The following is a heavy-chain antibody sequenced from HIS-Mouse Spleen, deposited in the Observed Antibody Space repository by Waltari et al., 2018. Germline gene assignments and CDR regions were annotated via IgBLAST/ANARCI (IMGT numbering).Heavy chain of an antibody. Sequence: QVQLQESGPGLVKPSETLSLTFTVSGYSLSMGYYWGWVRQPPGKGLVWIGSIYHSGSTYYNPSLKSRVTISVDTSKNQFSLKLSSVTAADTAVYYCARGDCSSTSCYYHYFDYWGQGTLVTVSS. D-gene: IGHD2-2*01. CDR3: ARGDCSSTSCYYHYFDY. CDR2: IYHSGST. CDR1: GYSLSMGYY. V-gene: IGHV4-38-2*02. J-gene: IGHJ4*02.